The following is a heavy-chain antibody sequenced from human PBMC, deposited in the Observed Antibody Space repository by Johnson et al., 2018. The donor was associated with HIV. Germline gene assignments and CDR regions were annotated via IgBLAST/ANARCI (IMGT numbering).Heavy chain of an antibody. Sequence: EVQLVESGGGVIRPGGSLRVSCVASGFNFDDYGMSWVRQAPGKGLEWVSGINWNGGSTSYADAVKGRFTISRDNAKKSLFLQMNTLRAEDTAAYYCTRDPFPRFFAFDIWGQGTMVTVSS. CDR2: INWNGGST. D-gene: IGHD3-3*01. J-gene: IGHJ3*02. CDR1: GFNFDDYG. CDR3: TRDPFPRFFAFDI. V-gene: IGHV3-20*04.